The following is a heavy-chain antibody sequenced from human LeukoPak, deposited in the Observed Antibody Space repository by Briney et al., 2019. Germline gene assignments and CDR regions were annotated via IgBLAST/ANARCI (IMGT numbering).Heavy chain of an antibody. V-gene: IGHV3-23*01. CDR2: ISGSGGST. D-gene: IGHD1-26*01. CDR1: GFTFSSYG. Sequence: GGSLRLSCAASGFTFSSYGMSWVRQAPGKGLEWVSAISGSGGSTYYADSVKGRFTISRDNAKNTLYLQMNSLRAEDTAVYYCARGIGPLIDYWGQGTLVTVSS. J-gene: IGHJ4*02. CDR3: ARGIGPLIDY.